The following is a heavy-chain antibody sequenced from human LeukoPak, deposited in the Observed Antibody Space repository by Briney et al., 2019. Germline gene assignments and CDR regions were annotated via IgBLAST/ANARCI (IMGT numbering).Heavy chain of an antibody. CDR1: GFNFIRHD. CDR3: AKGGYFSIDM. V-gene: IGHV3-23*01. J-gene: IGHJ3*02. CDR2: ISGDHAGRLGAT. Sequence: PGGSLRLSCAASGFNFIRHDMSWVRQTPGKGLEWVSGISGDHAGRLGATYYADSVQGRFTISRDNSKSALYLQMHSLRAEDTAMYFCAKGGYFSIDMWGQGTKVTVSS. D-gene: IGHD2-2*03.